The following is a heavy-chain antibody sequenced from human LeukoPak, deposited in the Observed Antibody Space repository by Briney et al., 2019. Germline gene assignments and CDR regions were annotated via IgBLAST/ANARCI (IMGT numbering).Heavy chain of an antibody. CDR2: IEQDGSEK. J-gene: IGHJ5*02. V-gene: IGHV3-7*04. Sequence: PGGSLRLSCAASGFTFSNFWMSWVRQAPGRGLEWVANIEQDGSEKYYVDSVKGRFTISRDNAKNSLYPQMNSLRAEDTAVYYCARGNGWFDPWGQGTLVTVSS. D-gene: IGHD2-8*01. CDR3: ARGNGWFDP. CDR1: GFTFSNFW.